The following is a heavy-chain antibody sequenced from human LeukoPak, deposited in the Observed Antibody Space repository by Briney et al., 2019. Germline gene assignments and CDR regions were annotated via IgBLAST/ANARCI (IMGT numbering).Heavy chain of an antibody. D-gene: IGHD6-13*01. CDR3: ARISPGIAAAGTHYYYYYYMDV. J-gene: IGHJ6*03. Sequence: PSETLSLTCAVYGGSFSGYYWSWIRQPPGKGLEWIGEINHSGSTNYNPSLKSRVTISVDTSKNQFSLKLSSVTAADTAVYYCARISPGIAAAGTHYYYYYYMDVWGKGTTVTVSS. V-gene: IGHV4-34*01. CDR1: GGSFSGYY. CDR2: INHSGST.